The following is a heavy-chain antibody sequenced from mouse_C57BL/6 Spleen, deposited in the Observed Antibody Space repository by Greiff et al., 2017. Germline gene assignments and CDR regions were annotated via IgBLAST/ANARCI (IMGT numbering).Heavy chain of an antibody. CDR2: IYPGDGDT. CDR1: GYAFSSYW. Sequence: QVQLQQSGAELVKPGASVKISCKASGYAFSSYWMNWVKQRPGKGLEWIGQIYPGDGDTNYNGKFKGKATLTADKSSSTAYMQLNSLAAEASAVYICARTGGEYHGGYFDVWGTGTTVTVSS. J-gene: IGHJ1*03. D-gene: IGHD5-1*01. CDR3: ARTGGEYHGGYFDV. V-gene: IGHV1-80*01.